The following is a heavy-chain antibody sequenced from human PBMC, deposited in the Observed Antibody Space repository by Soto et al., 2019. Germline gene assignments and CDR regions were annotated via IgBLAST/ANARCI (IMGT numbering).Heavy chain of an antibody. CDR1: GFTFSSYA. V-gene: IGHV3-23*01. D-gene: IGHD3-9*01. Sequence: GGSLRLSCAASGFTFSSYAMSWVRQAPGKGLEWVSAISGSGGSTYYADSVKGRFTISRDNSKNTLYLQMNSLRAEDTAVYYCAKVGNYDILTGYYPPRFDYWGQGTLVTVSS. CDR3: AKVGNYDILTGYYPPRFDY. CDR2: ISGSGGST. J-gene: IGHJ4*02.